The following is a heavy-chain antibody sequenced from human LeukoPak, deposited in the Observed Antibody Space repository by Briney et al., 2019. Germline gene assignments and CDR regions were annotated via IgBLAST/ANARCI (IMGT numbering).Heavy chain of an antibody. CDR1: GFTFSSYD. CDR2: IVTAGDT. J-gene: IGHJ6*02. CDR3: ARERPDYYYGMDV. V-gene: IGHV3-13*01. Sequence: PGGSLRLSCAASGFTFSSYDMHWVRQATGKGLEWVSAIVTAGDTYYPGSVKGRFTISRENAKNSLYLQMNSLRAGDTAVYYCARERPDYYYGMDVWGQGTTVTVSS.